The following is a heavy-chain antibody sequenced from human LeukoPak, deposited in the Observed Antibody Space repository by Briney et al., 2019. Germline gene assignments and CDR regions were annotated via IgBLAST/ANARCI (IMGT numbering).Heavy chain of an antibody. Sequence: SETLSLTCTVSGGSISSGSYYWSWIRQPAGKGLEWIGRIYTSGSTNYNPSLKSRVTISVDTSKNQFSLKLSSVTAADTAVYYCARGGYCSSTSCCEGDDAFDTWGQGTMVTVSS. V-gene: IGHV4-61*02. CDR2: IYTSGST. J-gene: IGHJ3*02. CDR1: GGSISSGSYY. D-gene: IGHD2-2*01. CDR3: ARGGYCSSTSCCEGDDAFDT.